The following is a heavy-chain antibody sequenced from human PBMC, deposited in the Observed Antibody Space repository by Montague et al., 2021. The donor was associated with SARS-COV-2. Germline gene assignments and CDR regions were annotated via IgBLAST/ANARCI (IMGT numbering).Heavy chain of an antibody. CDR2: IYTSGST. CDR1: GGSISSGSYY. J-gene: IGHJ6*02. CDR3: ARDRVDRYSGSRTAYGMDV. D-gene: IGHD1-26*01. Sequence: TLSLTCTVSGGSISSGSYYWSWIRQPAGKGLEWIGRIYTSGSTNYNPSLKSRVTISVDTSKNQFSLKLSSVTAADTAVCYCARDRVDRYSGSRTAYGMDVWGQGTTVTVSS. V-gene: IGHV4-61*02.